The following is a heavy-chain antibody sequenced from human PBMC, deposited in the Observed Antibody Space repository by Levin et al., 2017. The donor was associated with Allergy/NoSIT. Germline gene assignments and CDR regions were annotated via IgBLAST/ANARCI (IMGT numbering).Heavy chain of an antibody. CDR2: INWNGGST. D-gene: IGHD2-2*01. CDR3: ARDSKDCSSTSCLYYFDY. J-gene: IGHJ4*02. CDR1: GFTFDDYG. V-gene: IGHV3-20*04. Sequence: GESLKISCAASGFTFDDYGMSWVRQAPGKGLEWVSGINWNGGSTGYADSVKGRFTISRDNAKNSLYLQMNSLRAEDTALYYCARDSKDCSSTSCLYYFDYWGQGTLVTVSS.